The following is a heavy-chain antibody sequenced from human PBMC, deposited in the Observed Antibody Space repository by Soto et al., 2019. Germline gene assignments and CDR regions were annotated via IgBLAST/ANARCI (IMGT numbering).Heavy chain of an antibody. CDR3: ARRYGGTFDY. Sequence: SETLSLTCTVSGGSISSYYWSWIRQPPGKELEWIGYIYYSGSTNYNPSLKSRVTISVDTSKNQFSLKLSSVTAADTAVYYCARRYGGTFDYWGQGTLVTVS. D-gene: IGHD2-15*01. CDR1: GGSISSYY. CDR2: IYYSGST. V-gene: IGHV4-59*08. J-gene: IGHJ4*02.